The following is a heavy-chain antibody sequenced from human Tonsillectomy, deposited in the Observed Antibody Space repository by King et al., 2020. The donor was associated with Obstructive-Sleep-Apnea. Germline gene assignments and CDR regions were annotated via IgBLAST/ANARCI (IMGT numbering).Heavy chain of an antibody. Sequence: VQLVESGGGLVKPGGSLRLSCAASGFTFSSYSMNWVRQAPGKGLEWVSSISSSSSYIYYADSVKGRFTISRDNAKNSLYLQMNSLRAEDTAVYYCARTQTTDDAFDIWGQGTMVTVSS. J-gene: IGHJ3*02. CDR2: ISSSSSYI. CDR3: ARTQTTDDAFDI. V-gene: IGHV3-21*01. CDR1: GFTFSSYS. D-gene: IGHD4-11*01.